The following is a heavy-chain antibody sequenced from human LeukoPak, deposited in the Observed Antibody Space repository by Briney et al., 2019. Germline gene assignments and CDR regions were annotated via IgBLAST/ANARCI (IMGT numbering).Heavy chain of an antibody. CDR3: ARGSTQYSSGWYGLDY. CDR2: VNSDGSRT. Sequence: PGGSLRLSCAASGFTFSSYWMHWVRQAPGKGLVGVSRVNSDGSRTTYADSVKGRFTISRDNAKNTLYLQMNSLRAEDTAVYYCARGSTQYSSGWYGLDYWGQGTLVTVSS. V-gene: IGHV3-74*01. J-gene: IGHJ4*02. CDR1: GFTFSSYW. D-gene: IGHD6-19*01.